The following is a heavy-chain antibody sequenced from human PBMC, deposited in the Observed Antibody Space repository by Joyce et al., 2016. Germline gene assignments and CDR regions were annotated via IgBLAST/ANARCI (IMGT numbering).Heavy chain of an antibody. CDR2: ISYDGIYK. Sequence: QVQLVESGGGVVQPGRSLRLSCAASGLPLSNYGVHWVRQAPCKGLEWVTVISYDGIYKYYADSVKGRFTISRDNSKNTVFLEMNSLRTEDTAVYYCAKILTATYSSGWFLDYWGQGTLVTVSS. V-gene: IGHV3-30*18. CDR3: AKILTATYSSGWFLDY. D-gene: IGHD6-25*01. CDR1: GLPLSNYG. J-gene: IGHJ4*02.